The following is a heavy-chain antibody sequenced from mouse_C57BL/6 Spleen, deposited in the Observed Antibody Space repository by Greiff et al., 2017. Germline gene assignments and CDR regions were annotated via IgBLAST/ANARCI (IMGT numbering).Heavy chain of an antibody. V-gene: IGHV1-31*01. CDR1: GYSFTGYY. CDR2: IYPYNGVS. Sequence: VQLKQSGPELVKPGASVKISCKASGYSFTGYYMHWVKQSHGNILDWIGYIYPYNGVSSYNQKFKGKATLTVDKSSSTAYMELRSLTSEDSAVYYCARQSGGSSPRYFDVWGTGTTVTVSS. D-gene: IGHD1-1*01. J-gene: IGHJ1*03. CDR3: ARQSGGSSPRYFDV.